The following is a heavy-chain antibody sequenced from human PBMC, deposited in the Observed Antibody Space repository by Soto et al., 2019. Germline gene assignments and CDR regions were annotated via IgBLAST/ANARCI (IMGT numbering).Heavy chain of an antibody. CDR3: VKVLYGVPIDY. V-gene: IGHV3-64D*06. Sequence: GGSLRLSCSASGFTFSSYAMHRVRQAPGKGLEYVSLISSNGGSTYYADSVKGRFTISRDNSKNTLYLQMSSLRAEDTAVYYCVKVLYGVPIDYWGQGTMVTVSS. D-gene: IGHD4-17*01. CDR1: GFTFSSYA. J-gene: IGHJ4*02. CDR2: ISSNGGST.